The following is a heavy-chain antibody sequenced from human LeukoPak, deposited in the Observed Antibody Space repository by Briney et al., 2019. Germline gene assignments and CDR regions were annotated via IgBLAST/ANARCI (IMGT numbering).Heavy chain of an antibody. CDR2: IDYSGST. D-gene: IGHD3/OR15-3a*01. V-gene: IGHV4-59*08. J-gene: IGHJ4*02. CDR1: GVPIGSYY. CDR3: WRHGGSWTFDN. Sequence: SETLSLTCTVSGVPIGSYYWPWIRPPPGKGLEWIAYIDYSGSTKYNPSFKSRVTMSVDTSKNQFSLKLSSVTAADSPVYYCWRHGGSWTFDNSGEGALVTVSS.